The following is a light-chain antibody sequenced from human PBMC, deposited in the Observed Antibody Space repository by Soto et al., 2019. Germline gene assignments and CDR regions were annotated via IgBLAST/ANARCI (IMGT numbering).Light chain of an antibody. CDR2: DVT. V-gene: IGLV2-14*01. J-gene: IGLJ1*01. Sequence: QSAQTQPVSVAGSSGQSITSSCNGTSSDVGGYIYVSWYQQHPGKAPKLMIYDVTSRPSGVSYRFSGSKSGNTASLTISGLQAEDEADYYCSSYTTSSSYVFGTGTKATVL. CDR1: SSDVGGYIY. CDR3: SSYTTSSSYV.